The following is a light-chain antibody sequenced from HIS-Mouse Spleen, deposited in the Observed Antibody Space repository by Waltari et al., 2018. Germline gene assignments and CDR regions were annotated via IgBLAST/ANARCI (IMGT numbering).Light chain of an antibody. CDR3: QVWDSSTVV. Sequence: SYELTQPLSVSVALGQTARITCGGNNIGSKNVHWYQQKPGQAPVRGIDRDSNRPSGIPERFSGSNSGNTATLTSSRAQAGDEADYYCQVWDSSTVVFGGGTKLTVL. J-gene: IGLJ2*01. CDR1: NIGSKN. CDR2: RDS. V-gene: IGLV3-9*01.